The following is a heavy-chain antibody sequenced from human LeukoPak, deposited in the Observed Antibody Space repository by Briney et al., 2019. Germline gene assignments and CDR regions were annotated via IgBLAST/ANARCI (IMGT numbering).Heavy chain of an antibody. J-gene: IGHJ4*02. CDR2: ISAYNGNT. CDR3: ARDGPVLGDPVVPAAKLDY. V-gene: IGHV1-18*01. Sequence: ASVKVSCKASGYTFTSYGISWVRQAPGQGLEWMGWISAYNGNTNYAQKLLGRVTMTTDTSTSTAYMELRSLRSDDTAVYSCARDGPVLGDPVVPAAKLDYWGQGTLVTVSS. CDR1: GYTFTSYG. D-gene: IGHD2-2*01.